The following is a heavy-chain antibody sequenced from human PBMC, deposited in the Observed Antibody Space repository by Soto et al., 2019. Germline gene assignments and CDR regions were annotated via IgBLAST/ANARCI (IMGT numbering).Heavy chain of an antibody. D-gene: IGHD3-3*01. CDR1: GGTFSSYT. CDR3: AIFGSFDY. J-gene: IGHJ4*02. CDR2: IIPILGIA. V-gene: IGHV1-69*02. Sequence: GASVKVSCKASGGTFSSYTISWVRQAPGQGLEWMGRIIPILGIANYAQKFQGRVTTTADRSTSTAYMELSSLRSEDTAVYYCAIFGSFDYWGQGTLVTVSS.